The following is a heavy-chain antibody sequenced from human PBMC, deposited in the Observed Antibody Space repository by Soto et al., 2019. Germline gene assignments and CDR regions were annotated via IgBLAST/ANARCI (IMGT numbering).Heavy chain of an antibody. J-gene: IGHJ4*02. CDR1: GFTFTSHA. CDR3: AKDGGDGAIDY. V-gene: IGHV3-30*18. D-gene: IGHD3-16*01. CDR2: ISSDGTYK. Sequence: GGSLRLSCAASGFTFTSHAMHWVRQAPGKGLEWVAVISSDGTYKYYPDSVKGRFTISRDNPKNTVFLQMNSLRAEDTAFYYCAKDGGDGAIDYWGQGSLVTVSS.